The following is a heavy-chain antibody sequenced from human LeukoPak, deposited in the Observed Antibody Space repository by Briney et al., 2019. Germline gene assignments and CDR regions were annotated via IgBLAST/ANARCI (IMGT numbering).Heavy chain of an antibody. CDR3: GRNVLVRGVSY. V-gene: IGHV3-7*04. D-gene: IGHD3-10*01. Sequence: TGGSLRLSREGSGFTFSNYWMTWVRQAPGKGLEWVAYIKQDGSEKYYVDTVKGRFTISRAHAKNSLYLQMNCLRAEETAVYYCGRNVLVRGVSYWGQGTLVTVSS. J-gene: IGHJ4*02. CDR2: IKQDGSEK. CDR1: GFTFSNYW.